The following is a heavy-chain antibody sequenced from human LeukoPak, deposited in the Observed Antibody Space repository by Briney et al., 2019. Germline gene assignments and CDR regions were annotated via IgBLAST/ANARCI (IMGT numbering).Heavy chain of an antibody. J-gene: IGHJ6*02. D-gene: IGHD3-10*01. CDR2: TFYTSKWSY. Sequence: SQTLSLTCAISGDRVSRDGAAWNWLRQSPSRGLEWLGRTFYTSKWSYDYAVSVRSRITVNPDTSKNLFSLQLNSVTPEDTAVYYCARGRFYYYAMDVWGQGTTVTVSS. CDR1: GDRVSRDGAA. CDR3: ARGRFYYYAMDV. V-gene: IGHV6-1*01.